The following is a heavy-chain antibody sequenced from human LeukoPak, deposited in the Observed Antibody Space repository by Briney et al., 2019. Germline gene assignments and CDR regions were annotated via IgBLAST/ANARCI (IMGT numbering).Heavy chain of an antibody. J-gene: IGHJ6*02. CDR1: GFTFSSYE. CDR3: ARDHGSTSYYYYYGMDV. V-gene: IGHV3-48*03. CDR2: ISSSGSTI. D-gene: IGHD2-2*01. Sequence: GGSLRLSCAASGFTFSSYEMNWGRQAPGKGLEWVSYISSSGSTIYYADSVKGRFTISRDNAKNSLYLQMNSLRAEDTAVYYCARDHGSTSYYYYYGMDVWGQGTTVTVSS.